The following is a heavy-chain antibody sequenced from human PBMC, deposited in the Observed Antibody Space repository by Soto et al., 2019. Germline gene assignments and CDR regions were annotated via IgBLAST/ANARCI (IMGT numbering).Heavy chain of an antibody. CDR3: ARDRARTGGYSYGSFEY. CDR1: GFTFSSYS. CDR2: ISSSSSYI. V-gene: IGHV3-21*01. J-gene: IGHJ4*02. Sequence: PGGSLRLSCAASGFTFSSYSMNWVRQAPGKGLEWVSSISSSSSYIYYADSVKGRFTISRDNAKNSLYLQMNSLRAEDTAVYYCARDRARTGGYSYGSFEYWGQGTLVTVSS. D-gene: IGHD5-18*01.